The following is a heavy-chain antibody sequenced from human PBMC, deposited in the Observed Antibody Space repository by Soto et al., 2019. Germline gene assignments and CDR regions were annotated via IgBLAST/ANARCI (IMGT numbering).Heavy chain of an antibody. J-gene: IGHJ6*02. Sequence: SETLSLTCSVSGGSIDNYYWSWIRQHPGKGLEWIGYIYYSGSTYYNPSLKSRVTISVDTSKNQFSLKLSSVTAADTAVYYCAGVYSGYAYGMDVWGQGTTVTVSS. CDR2: IYYSGST. CDR3: AGVYSGYAYGMDV. V-gene: IGHV4-59*06. CDR1: GGSIDNYY. D-gene: IGHD5-12*01.